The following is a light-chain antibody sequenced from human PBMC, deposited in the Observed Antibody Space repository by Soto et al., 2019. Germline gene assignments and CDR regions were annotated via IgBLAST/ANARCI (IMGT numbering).Light chain of an antibody. CDR1: SSDVGRYDY. J-gene: IGLJ3*02. CDR2: EVF. CDR3: CSHAGSHTWV. V-gene: IGLV2-11*01. Sequence: QSVLTQPRSVSGSPGQSVTISCTGSSSDVGRYDYVSWYRQDPGKAPKVIIYEVFERPSGVPDRFSGSKSGNTASLTISGLQAEDDADYYCCSHAGSHTWVFGGGTKLTVL.